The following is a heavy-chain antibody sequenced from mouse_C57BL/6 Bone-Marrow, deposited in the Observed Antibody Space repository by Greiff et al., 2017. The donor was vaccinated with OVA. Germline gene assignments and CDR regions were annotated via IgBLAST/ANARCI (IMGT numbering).Heavy chain of an antibody. V-gene: IGHV1-18*01. CDR1: GYTFTDYN. Sequence: EVQLQQSGPELVKPGASVKIPCKASGYTFTDYNMDWVKQSHGKSLEWIGDINPNNGGTIYNQKFKGKATLTVDKSSSTAYMELRSLTSEDTAVYYCARSPLITTVVATEYAMDYWGQGTSVTVSS. CDR3: ARSPLITTVVATEYAMDY. D-gene: IGHD1-1*01. J-gene: IGHJ4*01. CDR2: INPNNGGT.